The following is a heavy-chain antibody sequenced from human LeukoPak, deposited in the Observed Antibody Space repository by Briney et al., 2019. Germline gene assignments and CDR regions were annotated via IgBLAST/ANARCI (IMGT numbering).Heavy chain of an antibody. D-gene: IGHD4-23*01. Sequence: SETLSLTCAVSGGSISSSNYWSWVRQPPGKGLDWIGEINHSGTTNYNPSLRSRVTISVDKSKNHFSLKLSSVTAADTAVYYCARSYGGSLRWGQGTMVTVSS. CDR1: GGSISSSNY. V-gene: IGHV4-4*02. CDR2: INHSGTT. J-gene: IGHJ3*01. CDR3: ARSYGGSLR.